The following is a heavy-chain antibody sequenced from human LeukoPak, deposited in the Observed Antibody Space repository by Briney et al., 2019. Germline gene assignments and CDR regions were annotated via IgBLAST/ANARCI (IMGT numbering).Heavy chain of an antibody. J-gene: IGHJ4*02. V-gene: IGHV1-18*01. CDR1: GYTFTSYG. CDR3: ARGLPDFDWLLESQYLKD. Sequence: ASVKVSCKASGYTFTSYGISWVRQAPGQGLEWMGWISAYNGNTNYAQKLQGRVTMTTDTSTSTAYMELRSLRSDDTAVYYCARGLPDFDWLLESQYLKDWGQGTLVTVSS. D-gene: IGHD3-9*01. CDR2: ISAYNGNT.